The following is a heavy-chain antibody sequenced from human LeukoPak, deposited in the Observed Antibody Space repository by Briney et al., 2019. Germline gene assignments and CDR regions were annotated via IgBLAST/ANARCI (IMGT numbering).Heavy chain of an antibody. CDR1: GFAFSSYG. CDR3: AKDLSAGSADYCFDY. V-gene: IGHV3-30*18. D-gene: IGHD6-25*01. CDR2: ISYDGSDK. Sequence: GRSLRLSCAASGFAFSSYGMHWVRQAPGKGLEWVAVISYDGSDKYYAGSVKGRFTISRDNSKNTLYLQMNSLRAEDTAVYYCAKDLSAGSADYCFDYWGQGTLVTVSS. J-gene: IGHJ4*02.